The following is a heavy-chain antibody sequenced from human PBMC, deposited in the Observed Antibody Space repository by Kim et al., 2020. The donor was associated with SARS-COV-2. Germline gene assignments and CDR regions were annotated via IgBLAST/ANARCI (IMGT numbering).Heavy chain of an antibody. J-gene: IGHJ3*02. CDR1: GGSVSSGSYY. CDR2: IYYSGST. Sequence: SETLSLTCTVSGGSVSSGSYYWSWIRQPPGKGLEWIGYIYYSGSTNYNPSLKSRVTISVDTSKNQFSLKLSSVTAADTAVYYCARKIVVVPAAIPVDAFDIWGQGTMVTVSS. CDR3: ARKIVVVPAAIPVDAFDI. D-gene: IGHD2-2*01. V-gene: IGHV4-61*01.